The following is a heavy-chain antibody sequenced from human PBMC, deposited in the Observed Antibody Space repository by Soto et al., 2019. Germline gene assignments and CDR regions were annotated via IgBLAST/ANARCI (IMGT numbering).Heavy chain of an antibody. J-gene: IGHJ4*02. Sequence: EVQLVQSGVEVKKPGEYLKISCKGSGYSFTSYWIGWVRQMPGKGLEWMGIIYPGDSDTRYSPSFQGQVTISADKSISDAYLQWSSVKASDTAMYYCARRVDFWSGYYRTRYYFDYWGQGTLVTVSS. V-gene: IGHV5-51*01. D-gene: IGHD3-3*01. CDR1: GYSFTSYW. CDR2: IYPGDSDT. CDR3: ARRVDFWSGYYRTRYYFDY.